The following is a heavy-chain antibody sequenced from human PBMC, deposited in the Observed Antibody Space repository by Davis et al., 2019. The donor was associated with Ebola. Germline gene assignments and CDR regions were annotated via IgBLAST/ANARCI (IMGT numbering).Heavy chain of an antibody. Sequence: ASVKVSCKASGYTFTSYALHWVRQAPGQRLEWMGWINAGNGNTKYSQKFQGRVTITRDTSASTAYMELSSLRSEDTAVYYCARGVGATLSFDYWGQGTLVTVSS. V-gene: IGHV1-3*01. J-gene: IGHJ4*02. CDR1: GYTFTSYA. D-gene: IGHD1-26*01. CDR2: INAGNGNT. CDR3: ARGVGATLSFDY.